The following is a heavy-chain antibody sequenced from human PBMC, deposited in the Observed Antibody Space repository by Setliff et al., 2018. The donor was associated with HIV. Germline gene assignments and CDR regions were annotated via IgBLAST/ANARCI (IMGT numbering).Heavy chain of an antibody. D-gene: IGHD2-2*01. CDR1: GGSVNSGCYY. Sequence: SETLSLTCSVSGGSVNSGCYYWSWIRQPAGKELEWIGHIYNDGSTTYNPSLKSRLTITLDTSKNEYSLRLTSVTAADTAVYYWASEARTRSTYYYSMDVWGKGTTVTVSS. CDR2: IYNDGST. J-gene: IGHJ6*03. CDR3: ASEARTRSTYYYSMDV. V-gene: IGHV4-61*09.